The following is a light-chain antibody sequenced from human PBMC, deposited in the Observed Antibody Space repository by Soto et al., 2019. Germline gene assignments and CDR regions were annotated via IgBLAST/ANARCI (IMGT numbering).Light chain of an antibody. CDR3: SSYTSSSTYV. CDR2: EVS. V-gene: IGLV2-14*01. J-gene: IGLJ1*01. CDR1: SSDVGGYNF. Sequence: QSVLTQPASVSGSPGQSITMSCTGTSSDVGGYNFVSWYQQHPDKAPRLMIFEVSNRPSGISNRFSGSKSGNTASLTISGLQAEDEADYYCSSYTSSSTYVFGTGTKVTVL.